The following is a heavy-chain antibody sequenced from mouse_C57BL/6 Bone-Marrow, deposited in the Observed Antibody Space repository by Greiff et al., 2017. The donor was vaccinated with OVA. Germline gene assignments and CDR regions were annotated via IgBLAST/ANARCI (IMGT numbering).Heavy chain of an antibody. Sequence: LQESGPELVKPGASVKLSCKASGYTFTSYDINWVKQRPGQGLEWIGWIYPRDGSTKYNEKFKGKATLTVDTSSSTAYMELHSLTSEDSAVYFCAREVYSGFSAYWVQGTLVTVSA. CDR3: AREVYSGFSAY. CDR2: IYPRDGST. V-gene: IGHV1-85*01. D-gene: IGHD2-2*01. CDR1: GYTFTSYD. J-gene: IGHJ3*01.